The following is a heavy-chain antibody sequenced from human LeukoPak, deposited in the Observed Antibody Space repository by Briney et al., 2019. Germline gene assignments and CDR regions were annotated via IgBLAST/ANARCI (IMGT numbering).Heavy chain of an antibody. CDR2: ISGSGGST. J-gene: IGHJ4*02. D-gene: IGHD2-2*01. CDR3: AKDICRVSNCLFYFDF. Sequence: GGSLRLSCAASGFTFSSYWMSWVRQAPGKGLEWVSAISGSGGSTHYADSVKSRFIISRDNSKNTLYLQMNSLRAEDTAVYFCAKDICRVSNCLFYFDFWGQGTLVTVSS. CDR1: GFTFSSYW. V-gene: IGHV3-23*01.